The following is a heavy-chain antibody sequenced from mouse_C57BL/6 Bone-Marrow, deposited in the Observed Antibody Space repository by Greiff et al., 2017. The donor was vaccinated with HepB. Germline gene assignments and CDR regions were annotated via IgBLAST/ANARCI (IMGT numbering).Heavy chain of an antibody. D-gene: IGHD2-3*01. J-gene: IGHJ2*01. CDR1: GFTFSDAW. V-gene: IGHV6-6*01. Sequence: EVKLMESGGGLVQPGGSMKLSCAASGFTFSDAWMDWVRQSPEKGLEWVAEIRNKANNHATYYAESLKGRFTISRDDCKSRVYLQMNSLRAEDTGIYYCTRPLYDGYYDYWGQGTTLTVSS. CDR2: IRNKANNHAT. CDR3: TRPLYDGYYDY.